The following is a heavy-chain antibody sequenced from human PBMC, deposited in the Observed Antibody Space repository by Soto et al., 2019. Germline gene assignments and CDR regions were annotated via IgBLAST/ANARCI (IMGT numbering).Heavy chain of an antibody. CDR1: GYTFTSYA. J-gene: IGHJ4*02. Sequence: QVQLVQSGAEEKKPGASVKGSCKASGYTFTSYAMHWVRQAPGQRLEWMGWSKAGNGNTKYSQKFQGRVTITRDTSGSTAYMEQRSLRSEDTAVYYCARDVAAADYWGQGTLVTVSS. V-gene: IGHV1-3*05. CDR3: ARDVAAADY. D-gene: IGHD6-13*01. CDR2: SKAGNGNT.